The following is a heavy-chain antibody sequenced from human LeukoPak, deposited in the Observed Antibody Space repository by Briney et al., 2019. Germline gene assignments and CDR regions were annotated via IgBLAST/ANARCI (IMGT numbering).Heavy chain of an antibody. CDR2: ITSSSSYI. V-gene: IGHV3-21*01. Sequence: GGPLRLSCAASGFTFSTYNMNWVRQAPGKGLEWVSSITSSSSYIYYADSVKGRFTISRDNSKNTLYLQMNSLRAEDTAVYYCARSLRNAFDIWGQGTMVTVSS. CDR3: ARSLRNAFDI. J-gene: IGHJ3*02. D-gene: IGHD3-3*01. CDR1: GFTFSTYN.